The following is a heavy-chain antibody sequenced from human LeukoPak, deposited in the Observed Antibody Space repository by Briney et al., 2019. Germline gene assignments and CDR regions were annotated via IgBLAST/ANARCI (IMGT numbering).Heavy chain of an antibody. CDR2: IYYSGST. V-gene: IGHV4-59*13. CDR3: ARAPAAGPRYYYGMDV. Sequence: SETLSLTRTVSGGSISGLYWSWIRAPPGKGLEGIGYIYYSGSTNYNPSLKSRVTISVDTSKNQFSLKLSSVTAADTAVYYCARAPAAGPRYYYGMDVWGKGTTVTVSS. D-gene: IGHD6-13*01. J-gene: IGHJ6*04. CDR1: GGSISGLY.